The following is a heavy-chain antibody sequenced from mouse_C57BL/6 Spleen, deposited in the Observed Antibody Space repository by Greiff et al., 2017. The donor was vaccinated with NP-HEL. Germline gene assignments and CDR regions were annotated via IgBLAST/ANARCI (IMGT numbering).Heavy chain of an antibody. J-gene: IGHJ1*03. CDR2: INPYNGDT. CDR3: ARDYYGSHWYVDV. CDR1: GYSFTGYF. D-gene: IGHD1-1*01. V-gene: IGHV1-20*01. Sequence: EVQLQQSGPELVKPGDSVKISCKASGYSFTGYFMNWVMQSHGKSLEWIGRINPYNGDTFYNQKFKGKATLTVDKSSSTAHMELRSLTSEDSAVYYCARDYYGSHWYVDVWGTGTTVTVSS.